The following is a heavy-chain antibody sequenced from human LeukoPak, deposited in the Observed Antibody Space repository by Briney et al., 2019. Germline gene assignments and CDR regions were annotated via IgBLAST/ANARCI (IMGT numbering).Heavy chain of an antibody. CDR2: ISDSGGNT. Sequence: GGSLRLSCAASGFTFSSYAMTWVRQAPGKGLEQVSGISDSGGNTFYADSVKGRFTISRDNSKNTLYLQMNSLRAEDTAVYYCAKDGYYDFWSGYYSYYYYGMDVWGQGTTVTVSS. D-gene: IGHD3-3*01. CDR3: AKDGYYDFWSGYYSYYYYGMDV. J-gene: IGHJ6*02. V-gene: IGHV3-23*01. CDR1: GFTFSSYA.